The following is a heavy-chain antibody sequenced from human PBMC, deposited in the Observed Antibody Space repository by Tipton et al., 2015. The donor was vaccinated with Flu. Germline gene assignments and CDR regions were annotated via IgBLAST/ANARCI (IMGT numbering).Heavy chain of an antibody. CDR2: IYHSGST. CDR1: GYSISSGYY. J-gene: IGHJ6*03. Sequence: VKPSETLSLTCAVSGYSISSGYYWGWIRQPPGKGLEWIGSIYHSGSTYYNPSLKSRVTIPVDTSKNQFSLKLSSVTAADTAVYYCARVGGYDRDPYYYYYYMDVWGKGTTVTVSS. V-gene: IGHV4-38-2*01. D-gene: IGHD5-12*01. CDR3: ARVGGYDRDPYYYYYYMDV.